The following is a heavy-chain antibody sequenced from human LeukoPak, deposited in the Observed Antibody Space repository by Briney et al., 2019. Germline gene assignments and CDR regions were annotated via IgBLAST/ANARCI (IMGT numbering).Heavy chain of an antibody. J-gene: IGHJ4*02. CDR1: GFTFSSYG. D-gene: IGHD5-24*01. CDR2: IWSDGGYK. CDR3: ARDFSLQLFDY. V-gene: IGHV3-33*01. Sequence: PGRSLRLSCAASGFTFSSYGFHWVRQAPGKGLEWVAVIWSDGGYKYYADSVKGRFTISRDDSKNTLYLQMNSLRAEDTAVYYCARDFSLQLFDYWGQGTLVTVFS.